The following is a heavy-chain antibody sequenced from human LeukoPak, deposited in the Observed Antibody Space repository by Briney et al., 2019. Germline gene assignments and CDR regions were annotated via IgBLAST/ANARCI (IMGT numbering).Heavy chain of an antibody. CDR3: ARGESMIVVVSPDY. Sequence: ASVKVSCKASGYTFTSYGISWVRQAPGQGLEWMGWISAYNGNTNYAQKLQGRVTKTTDTSTSTAYMELRSLRSDDTTVYYCARGESMIVVVSPDYWGQGTLVTVSS. J-gene: IGHJ4*02. CDR2: ISAYNGNT. D-gene: IGHD3-22*01. CDR1: GYTFTSYG. V-gene: IGHV1-18*01.